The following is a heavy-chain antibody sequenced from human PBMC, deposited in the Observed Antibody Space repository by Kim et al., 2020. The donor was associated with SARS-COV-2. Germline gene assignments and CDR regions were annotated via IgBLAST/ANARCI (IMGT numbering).Heavy chain of an antibody. V-gene: IGHV3-13*01. D-gene: IGHD5-12*01. CDR2: IGTASDT. CDR1: GFTFSSYD. J-gene: IGHJ6*02. CDR3: ARAAYSGYDLYGMDV. Sequence: GGSLRLSCAASGFTFSSYDMHWVRQATGKGLEWVSGIGTASDTYYPGSVKGRFTISRENAKNSLYLQMNSLRAGDTAVYYCARAAYSGYDLYGMDVWGQGTTVTVSS.